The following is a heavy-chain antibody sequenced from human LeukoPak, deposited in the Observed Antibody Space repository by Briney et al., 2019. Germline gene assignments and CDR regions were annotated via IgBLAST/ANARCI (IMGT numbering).Heavy chain of an antibody. CDR3: TRDRSRAEDD. J-gene: IGHJ4*02. Sequence: GGSLRLSCAPSGLTFSGHWMSWVRQAPGKGLEWVANINQGGSDKYYVDSVKGRFTISRDNANNLLYLQMNSLRGEDTAVYYCTRDRSRAEDDWGQGTLVTVSS. CDR2: INQGGSDK. CDR1: GLTFSGHW. V-gene: IGHV3-7*01. D-gene: IGHD1-14*01.